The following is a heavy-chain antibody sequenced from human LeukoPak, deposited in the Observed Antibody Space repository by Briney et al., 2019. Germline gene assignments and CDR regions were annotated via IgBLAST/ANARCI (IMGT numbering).Heavy chain of an antibody. Sequence: PSETLSLTCTVSGGSISSGSCYWGWIRQPPGKGLEWIGGIYYSGNTYYNPSLKSRVTISVDTSKNQFSLKLSSVTAADTAVYYCARESYYGSGSYHYADYWGQGTLVTVSS. CDR1: GGSISSGSCY. CDR3: ARESYYGSGSYHYADY. V-gene: IGHV4-39*02. D-gene: IGHD3-10*01. J-gene: IGHJ4*02. CDR2: IYYSGNT.